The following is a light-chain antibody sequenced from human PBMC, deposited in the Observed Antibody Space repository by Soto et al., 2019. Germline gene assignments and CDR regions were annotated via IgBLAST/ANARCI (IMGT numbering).Light chain of an antibody. J-gene: IGKJ4*01. CDR3: QQYYTTPLT. CDR2: WAS. Sequence: DIVMTQSPDSLAVSLGERATINCKSSQSVLSSSNNQNHLAWYQQKPGQPPRLLIYWASTRESGVPDRFRGGGSGTDFTLTISSLQAEDVEVYFCQQYYTTPLTFGGGTKVEI. CDR1: QSVLSSSNNQNH. V-gene: IGKV4-1*01.